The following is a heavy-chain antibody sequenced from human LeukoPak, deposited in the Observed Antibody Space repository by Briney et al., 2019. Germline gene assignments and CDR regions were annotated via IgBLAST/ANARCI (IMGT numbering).Heavy chain of an antibody. V-gene: IGHV1-69*01. CDR3: ARDRLPGFGDPDSPTSPFDY. CDR2: IIPIFGTA. Sequence: VASVKVSCKASGGTFSSYAISWVRQAPGQGLEWMGGIIPIFGTANYAQKFQGRVTITADESTSTAYMELSSLRSEDTAVYYCARDRLPGFGDPDSPTSPFDYWGQGTLVTVSS. J-gene: IGHJ4*02. CDR1: GGTFSSYA. D-gene: IGHD3-10*01.